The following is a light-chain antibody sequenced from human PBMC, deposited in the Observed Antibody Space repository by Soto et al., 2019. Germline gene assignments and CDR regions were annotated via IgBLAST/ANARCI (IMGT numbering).Light chain of an antibody. J-gene: IGLJ2*01. V-gene: IGLV2-8*01. CDR1: SSDVGGYNY. CDR2: EVS. CDR3: SSYGGSNTVV. Sequence: QSALTQPPSASVSPGQSVTISCTGSSSDVGGYNYVSWYQQHPGKAPKLMIYEVSKRPSGVPARLSGSKSGNTASLSVSGLQAEDEADYYCSSYGGSNTVVFGGGTKLTVL.